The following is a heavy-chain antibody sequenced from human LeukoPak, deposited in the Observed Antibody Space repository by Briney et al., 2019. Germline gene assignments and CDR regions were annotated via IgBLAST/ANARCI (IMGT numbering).Heavy chain of an antibody. D-gene: IGHD6-6*01. Sequence: SETLSLTCTVSGGSISSGGYYWSWIRQPPGKGLEWIGYIYHSGSTYYNPSLKSRVTISVDRSKNQFSLKLSSVTAADTAVYYCARQAAQDYYYYYMDVWGKGTTVTVSS. CDR2: IYHSGST. V-gene: IGHV4-30-2*01. J-gene: IGHJ6*03. CDR1: GGSISSGGYY. CDR3: ARQAAQDYYYYYMDV.